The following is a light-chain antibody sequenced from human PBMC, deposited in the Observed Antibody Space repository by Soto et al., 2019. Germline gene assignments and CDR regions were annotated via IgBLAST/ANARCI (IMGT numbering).Light chain of an antibody. CDR1: QSVSSSY. V-gene: IGKV3-20*01. Sequence: EIVLTQSPGTLSLSPGERATLSCRASQSVSSSYLAWYQQKPGQAPRLLIYGASSRATGIPDRFSGSGSGTDFTHTISRLEPEEFAVYYCQQYGSSPRTFGQGTKVEIK. J-gene: IGKJ1*01. CDR3: QQYGSSPRT. CDR2: GAS.